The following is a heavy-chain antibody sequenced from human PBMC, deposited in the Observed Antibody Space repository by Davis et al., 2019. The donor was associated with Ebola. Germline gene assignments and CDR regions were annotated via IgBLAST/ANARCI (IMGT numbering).Heavy chain of an antibody. Sequence: GESLKISCKGSGYSFNNYWISWVRQLPGKGLEWLGRIDPSDSYTNYSPSFQGHITTSVDRSVSSVFLQWSSLRASDTAIYYCARDIPSSYNWFDPWGQGTQVTVSS. D-gene: IGHD2-15*01. CDR1: GYSFNNYW. J-gene: IGHJ5*02. V-gene: IGHV5-10-1*01. CDR2: IDPSDSYT. CDR3: ARDIPSSYNWFDP.